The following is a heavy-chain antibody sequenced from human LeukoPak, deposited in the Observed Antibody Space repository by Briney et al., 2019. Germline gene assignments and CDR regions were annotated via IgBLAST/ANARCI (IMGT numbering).Heavy chain of an antibody. D-gene: IGHD6-13*01. V-gene: IGHV3-30*03. Sequence: GGSLRLSCAASGFTFSSYSMNWVRQAPGKGLEWVAVISYDGSNKYYADSVKGRFTISRDNSKNTLYLQMNSLRAEDTAVYYCARDPIAAAVNYFDYWGQGTLVTVSS. J-gene: IGHJ4*02. CDR3: ARDPIAAAVNYFDY. CDR1: GFTFSSYS. CDR2: ISYDGSNK.